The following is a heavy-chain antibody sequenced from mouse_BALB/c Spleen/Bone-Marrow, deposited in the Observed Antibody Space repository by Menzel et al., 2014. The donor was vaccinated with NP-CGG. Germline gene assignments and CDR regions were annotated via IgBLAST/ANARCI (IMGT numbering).Heavy chain of an antibody. CDR3: ARDGDYRYAWFSY. J-gene: IGHJ3*01. CDR1: GFSLSDHY. V-gene: IGHV5-4*02. D-gene: IGHD2-14*01. Sequence: EVQRVESGGRLVKPGGSLKLSCAASGFSLSDHYMYWVRQTPEKRLEWVATISDGGGHTYYSDSVKGRFTISRDNAKNNLYLQMSSLKSEDTAMYHCARDGDYRYAWFSYWGQGTPVTVSA. CDR2: ISDGGGHT.